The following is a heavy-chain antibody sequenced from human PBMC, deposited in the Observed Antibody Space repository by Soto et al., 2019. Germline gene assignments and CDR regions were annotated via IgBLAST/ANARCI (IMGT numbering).Heavy chain of an antibody. CDR3: ARGGYSDNVWGNLSHYGLDK. Sequence: SVKVSCKASGGTFSSYTISWVRQAPGQGLEWMGRIIPILGIANYAQKFQGRVTMTADKSTSTVYLELRSLKSNDTAVYYCARGGYSDNVWGNLSHYGLDKRGQGTSVTVSS. J-gene: IGHJ6*02. V-gene: IGHV1-69*02. D-gene: IGHD3-16*01. CDR1: GGTFSSYT. CDR2: IIPILGIA.